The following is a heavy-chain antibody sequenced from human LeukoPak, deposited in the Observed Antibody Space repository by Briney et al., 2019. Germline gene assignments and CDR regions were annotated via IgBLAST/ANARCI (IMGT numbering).Heavy chain of an antibody. V-gene: IGHV1-69*04. D-gene: IGHD3-22*01. Sequence: EASVKVSCKASGGTFSSYAISWVRQAPGQGLEWMGRIIPILGIANYAQKLQGRVTMTTDTSTSTAYMELRSLRSDDTAVYYCARDRSFSSGYYYERWFDPWGQGTLVTVSS. CDR1: GGTFSSYA. CDR2: IIPILGIA. CDR3: ARDRSFSSGYYYERWFDP. J-gene: IGHJ5*02.